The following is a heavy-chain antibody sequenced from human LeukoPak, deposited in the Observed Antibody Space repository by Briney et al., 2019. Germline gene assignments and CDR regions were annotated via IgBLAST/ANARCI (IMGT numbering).Heavy chain of an antibody. CDR3: ARDGAHNILTGYYTRNWFDP. J-gene: IGHJ5*02. D-gene: IGHD3-9*01. CDR2: INTNTGNP. Sequence: ASVKVSCKASGYTFTSYAMNWVRQAPGQGLEWMGWINTNTGNPTYAQGFTGRFVFSLDTSVSTAYLQISSLKAEDTAVYYCARDGAHNILTGYYTRNWFDPWGQGTLVTVSS. V-gene: IGHV7-4-1*02. CDR1: GYTFTSYA.